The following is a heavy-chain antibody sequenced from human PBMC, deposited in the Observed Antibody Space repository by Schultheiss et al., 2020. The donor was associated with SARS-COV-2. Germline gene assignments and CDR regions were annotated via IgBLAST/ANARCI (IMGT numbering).Heavy chain of an antibody. J-gene: IGHJ4*02. Sequence: SGPTLVKPTQTLTLTCTFSGFSLSTSGVGAGWIRQPPGKALEWLALIYWDDDKRSSPSLKSRLTITKDTSKNQVVLTMTNMDPVDTATYYCARTRGYSSGWCYYFDYWGQGTLVTVSS. CDR1: GFSLSTSGVG. V-gene: IGHV2-5*02. D-gene: IGHD6-19*01. CDR3: ARTRGYSSGWCYYFDY. CDR2: IYWDDDK.